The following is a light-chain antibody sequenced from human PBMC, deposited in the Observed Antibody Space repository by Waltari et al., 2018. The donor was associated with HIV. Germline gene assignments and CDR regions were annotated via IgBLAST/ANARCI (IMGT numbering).Light chain of an antibody. J-gene: IGLJ1*01. V-gene: IGLV2-11*01. CDR1: RSDVGGYNY. Sequence: QSALTQPRSVSGSPGQSVTISCTGTRSDVGGYNYVSCYQQPPGKAPKLMIFDVSKRPSGVPDRFSGSRSGNTASLTISGLQAEDEADYYCCSYAGSYTYVFGTGTKVTVL. CDR3: CSYAGSYTYV. CDR2: DVS.